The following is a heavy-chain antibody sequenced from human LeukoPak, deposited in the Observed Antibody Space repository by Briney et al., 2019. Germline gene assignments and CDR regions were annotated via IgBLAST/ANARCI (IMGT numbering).Heavy chain of an antibody. CDR1: GGSSSTGTYY. D-gene: IGHD6-13*01. J-gene: IGHJ5*02. V-gene: IGHV4-61*02. Sequence: SEILSLTCTVSGGSSSTGTYYWSWIRQPAGKGLEWIGRIDTSGSTNYNPSLKSRVTISVDTSKNQFSLRLSSVTTTDAAVYYCARVQFDTASWYYNRFDPWGQGTLVTVSS. CDR3: ARVQFDTASWYYNRFDP. CDR2: IDTSGST.